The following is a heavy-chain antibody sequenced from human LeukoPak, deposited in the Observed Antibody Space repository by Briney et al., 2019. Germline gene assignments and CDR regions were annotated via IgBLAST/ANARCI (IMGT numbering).Heavy chain of an antibody. V-gene: IGHV3-21*01. CDR1: GFTFSSYS. D-gene: IGHD3-10*01. CDR2: ISSSSSYI. J-gene: IGHJ3*02. Sequence: PGGPLRLSCAASGFTFSSYSMNWVRQAPGKGLEWVSSISSSSSYIYYADSVKGRFTISRDNAKNSLYLQMNSLRAEDTAVYYCARDILRFGDGDDAFDIWGQGTMVTVSS. CDR3: ARDILRFGDGDDAFDI.